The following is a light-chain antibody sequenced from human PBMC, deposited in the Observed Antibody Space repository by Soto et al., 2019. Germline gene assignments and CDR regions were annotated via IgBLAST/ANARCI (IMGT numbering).Light chain of an antibody. V-gene: IGKV1-9*01. Sequence: DIPLTQSPSFLSASVGDRVTITCRASQGIYSYLAWYQQKPGKAPKLLIYAASTLQSGVPSRFSGSGSGTEFTLTISSLQPEDFATYYCQHLYNYVFTFGPGTKVDIE. CDR2: AAS. CDR3: QHLYNYVFT. J-gene: IGKJ3*01. CDR1: QGIYSY.